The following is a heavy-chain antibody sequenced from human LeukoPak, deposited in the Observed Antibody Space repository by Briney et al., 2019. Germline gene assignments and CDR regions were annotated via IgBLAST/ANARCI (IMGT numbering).Heavy chain of an antibody. CDR2: INTNTGNP. V-gene: IGHV7-4-1*02. CDR3: AGDDYGDYGPLYYYYYYGMDV. D-gene: IGHD4-17*01. J-gene: IGHJ6*02. Sequence: ASVKVSFKASGYTFTSYAMNWVRQAPGQGLEWMGWINTNTGNPTYAQGFTGRFVFSLDTSVSTAYLQISSLKAEDTAVYYCAGDDYGDYGPLYYYYYYGMDVWGQGTTVTVSS. CDR1: GYTFTSYA.